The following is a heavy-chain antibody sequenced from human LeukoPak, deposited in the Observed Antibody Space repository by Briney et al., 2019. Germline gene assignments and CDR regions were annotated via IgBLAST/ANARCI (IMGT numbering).Heavy chain of an antibody. CDR3: ARLDYMVRGAHNYFDY. D-gene: IGHD3-10*01. CDR1: GGSISSSSYY. Sequence: PSETLSLTCTVSGGSISSSSYYWGWIRQPPGKGLEWIGSIYYSGSTYYNPSLKSRVTISVDTSKNQFSLKLSSVTAADTAVYYCARLDYMVRGAHNYFDYWGQGTLVTVSS. V-gene: IGHV4-39*01. CDR2: IYYSGST. J-gene: IGHJ4*02.